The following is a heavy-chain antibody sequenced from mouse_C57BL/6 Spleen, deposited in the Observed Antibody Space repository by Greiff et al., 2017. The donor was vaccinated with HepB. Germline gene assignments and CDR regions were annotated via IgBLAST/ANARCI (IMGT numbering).Heavy chain of an antibody. J-gene: IGHJ4*01. D-gene: IGHD2-5*01. CDR2: ISDGGSYT. CDR1: GFTFSSYA. CDR3: ARYSNYDAYYAMDY. Sequence: DVQLVESGGGLVKPGGSLKLSCAASGFTFSSYAMSWVRQTPEKRLEWVATISDGGSYTYYPDNVKGRFTISRDNAKNNLYLQMSHLKSEDTAMYYCARYSNYDAYYAMDYWGQGTSVTVSS. V-gene: IGHV5-4*01.